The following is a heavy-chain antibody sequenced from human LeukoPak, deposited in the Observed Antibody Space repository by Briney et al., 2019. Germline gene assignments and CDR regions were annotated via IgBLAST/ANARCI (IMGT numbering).Heavy chain of an antibody. D-gene: IGHD4-11*01. CDR2: ISISSSYI. V-gene: IGHV3-21*04. CDR3: AKAYSNFLDYYMDV. Sequence: GGSLRLSCAASGFTFSSYNMNWVRQAPGKGLEWVSSISISSSYIYYADSVKGRFTISRDNAKNSLYLQMNSLRAEDMALYYCAKAYSNFLDYYMDVWGKGTTVTVS. CDR1: GFTFSSYN. J-gene: IGHJ6*03.